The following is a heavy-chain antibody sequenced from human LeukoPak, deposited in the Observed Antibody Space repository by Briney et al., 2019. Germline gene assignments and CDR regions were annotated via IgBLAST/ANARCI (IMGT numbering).Heavy chain of an antibody. CDR2: INPSGGST. CDR1: GYTFTSYY. CDR3: AREVTSYRKALYYFDY. J-gene: IGHJ4*02. D-gene: IGHD1-26*01. Sequence: GASVKVSCKASGYTFTSYYMHWVRQAPGQGLEWMGIINPSGGSTSYAQKFQGRVTMTRDTSTSTVYMELSSLRSEDTAVYYCAREVTSYRKALYYFDYWGQGTLVTVSS. V-gene: IGHV1-46*01.